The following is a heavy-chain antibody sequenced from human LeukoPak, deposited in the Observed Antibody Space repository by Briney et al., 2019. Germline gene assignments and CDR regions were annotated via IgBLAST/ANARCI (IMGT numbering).Heavy chain of an antibody. V-gene: IGHV4-39*01. CDR1: GGSISSSPYY. J-gene: IGHJ4*02. D-gene: IGHD5-18*01. CDR3: ARSIELWPHFDY. Sequence: SETLSLTCTVSGGSISSSPYYWGWIRQPPGKGLEWIGSTYYSESTYYNPSLKSRVTISVDTSKNQFSLKLSSVTAADTAVCYCARSIELWPHFDYWGQGTLVTVSS. CDR2: TYYSEST.